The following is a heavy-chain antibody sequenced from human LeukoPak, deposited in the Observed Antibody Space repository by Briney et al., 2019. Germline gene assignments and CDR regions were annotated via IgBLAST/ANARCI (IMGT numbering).Heavy chain of an antibody. CDR1: GFTFSTYA. D-gene: IGHD4-17*01. Sequence: GGSLRLSCAASGFTFSTYAMHRVRQAPGKGLEWVAVISYDGNNKYYPDSVKGRFTISRDNSKNTLYLQMNSLRPDDTAVYYCARVYDYELDYWGQGTLVTVSS. CDR3: ARVYDYELDY. V-gene: IGHV3-30-3*01. CDR2: ISYDGNNK. J-gene: IGHJ4*02.